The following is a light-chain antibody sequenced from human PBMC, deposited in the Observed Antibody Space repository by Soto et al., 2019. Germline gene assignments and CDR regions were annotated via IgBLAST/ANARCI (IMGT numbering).Light chain of an antibody. CDR3: QEYGSSPMYT. J-gene: IGKJ2*01. CDR2: GAS. CDR1: QSVSSSY. Sequence: EIVLTQSPGTLSLSPGERATLSCRARQSVSSSYLAWYQQKPGQAPRLLIYGASSRATGIPDRFSGSGSGTAFTLTISRLAPEDFAVYYCQEYGSSPMYTFGQGTKLEIK. V-gene: IGKV3-20*01.